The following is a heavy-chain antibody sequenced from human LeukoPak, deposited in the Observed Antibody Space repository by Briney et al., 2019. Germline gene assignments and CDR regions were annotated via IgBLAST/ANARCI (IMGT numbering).Heavy chain of an antibody. D-gene: IGHD6-6*01. Sequence: SETVSLTCGVYAESFSGYHWTWIRLRPGKGLEWIGDINHSGSAHYNPSLKSRVTISVDTSNNQFSLNLHSVTAADTAVYYCARGFPSSSRWFDPWGQGTLVTVSS. CDR1: AESFSGYH. CDR2: INHSGSA. CDR3: ARGFPSSSRWFDP. J-gene: IGHJ5*02. V-gene: IGHV4-34*01.